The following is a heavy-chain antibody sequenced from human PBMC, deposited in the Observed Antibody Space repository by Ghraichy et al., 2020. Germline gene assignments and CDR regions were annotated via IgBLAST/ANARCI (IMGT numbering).Heavy chain of an antibody. J-gene: IGHJ5*02. CDR2: IVPSLNVA. Sequence: SVKVSCKTSGDTFSNYALSWVRQAPGQGLEWMGMIVPSLNVADYAQNFQGRVSFTADKSTITVYMVLSSLRSDDTAIYFCARFSREDEAVQQNWLDPWGQGTLVTVSA. D-gene: IGHD6-19*01. CDR3: ARFSREDEAVQQNWLDP. CDR1: GDTFSNYA. V-gene: IGHV1-69*04.